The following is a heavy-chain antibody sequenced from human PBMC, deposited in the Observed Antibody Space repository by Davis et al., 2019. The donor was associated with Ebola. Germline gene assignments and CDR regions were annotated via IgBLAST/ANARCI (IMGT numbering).Heavy chain of an antibody. CDR3: AREGKAYDGTHY. CDR2: IIPILGIA. CDR1: GGTFSSYT. D-gene: IGHD1-1*01. Sequence: SVKVSCKASGGTFSSYTISWVRQAPGQGLEWMGRIIPILGIANYAQKFQGRVTITADKSTSTAYMELSSLRSDDTAVYYCAREGKAYDGTHYWGQGTLVNVSS. J-gene: IGHJ4*02. V-gene: IGHV1-69*04.